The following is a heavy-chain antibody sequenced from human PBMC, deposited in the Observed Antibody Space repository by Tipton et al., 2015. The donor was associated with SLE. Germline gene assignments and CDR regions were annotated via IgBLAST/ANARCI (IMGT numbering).Heavy chain of an antibody. J-gene: IGHJ3*02. Sequence: LRLSCAASGFTFSSYAMHWIRQPPGKGLEWIGYIDYSGSTNYNPSLNSRVTISVDTSKNQFSLKLSSVTAADTAVYYCASAAHLVHAFDIWGQGTMVTVSS. V-gene: IGHV4-59*08. CDR1: GFTFSSYA. CDR3: ASAAHLVHAFDI. D-gene: IGHD6-6*01. CDR2: IDYSGST.